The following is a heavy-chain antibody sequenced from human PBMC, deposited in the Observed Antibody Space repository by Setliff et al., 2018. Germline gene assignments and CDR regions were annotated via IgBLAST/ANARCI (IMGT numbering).Heavy chain of an antibody. CDR2: IYYSGST. Sequence: SETLSLTCTVSGDSISPGTHNWGWIHQPPGKGLEWLGSIYYSGSTYYNPSLKSRVTITVDTSKNHFSLKLDSVTAADTALYYCARSPSSGAYWNPRPFYSDYWARGTLVTVSS. V-gene: IGHV4-39*02. J-gene: IGHJ4*02. CDR1: GDSISPGTHN. CDR3: ARSPSSGAYWNPRPFYSDY. D-gene: IGHD1-26*01.